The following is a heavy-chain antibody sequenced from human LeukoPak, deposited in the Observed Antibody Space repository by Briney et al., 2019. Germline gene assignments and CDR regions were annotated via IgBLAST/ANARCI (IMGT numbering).Heavy chain of an antibody. J-gene: IGHJ3*02. Sequence: ASVKVSCKASGYTFTGYYMHWVRQAPGQGLEWMGWINPNSGGTNYAQKFQGRVTMTRDTSISTAYMELSRLRSDDTAVYYCARSLSGSGGSLRAFDIWGQGTMVTVSS. D-gene: IGHD3-10*01. CDR1: GYTFTGYY. V-gene: IGHV1-2*02. CDR2: INPNSGGT. CDR3: ARSLSGSGGSLRAFDI.